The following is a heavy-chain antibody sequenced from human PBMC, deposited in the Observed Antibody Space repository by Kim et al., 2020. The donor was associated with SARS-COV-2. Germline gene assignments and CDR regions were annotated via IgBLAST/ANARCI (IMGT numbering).Heavy chain of an antibody. CDR1: GDSLSSDY. Sequence: SETLSLTCTVSGDSLSSDYWSWNRQPAGKGLEWIGRIYTSGRTNYNPSLQSRVTMSVDMSQNQFSLKLGSVTAADTAVYYCASALGHWGQGTLVTVSS. CDR2: IYTSGRT. V-gene: IGHV4-4*07. D-gene: IGHD3-16*02. CDR3: ASALGH. J-gene: IGHJ4*02.